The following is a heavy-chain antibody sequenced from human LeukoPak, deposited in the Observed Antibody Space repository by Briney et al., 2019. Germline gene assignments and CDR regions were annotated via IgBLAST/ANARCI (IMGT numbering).Heavy chain of an antibody. D-gene: IGHD5-18*01. J-gene: IGHJ4*02. CDR1: GYSISSGYY. CDR3: ASVQLGSFDY. V-gene: IGHV4-38-2*02. CDR2: IYHSGST. Sequence: SETLSLTCTVSGYSISSGYYWGWIRQPPGKGLEWIGSIYHSGSTYYNPSLKSRVTISVDTSKNQFSLKLSSVTAADTAVYYCASVQLGSFDYWGQGTLVTVSS.